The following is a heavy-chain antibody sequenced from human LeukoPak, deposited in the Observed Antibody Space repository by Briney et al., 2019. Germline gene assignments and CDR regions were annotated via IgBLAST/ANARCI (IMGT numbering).Heavy chain of an antibody. CDR3: ARGATTPLPIPFDY. V-gene: IGHV4-4*07. D-gene: IGHD1-26*01. Sequence: PSETLSLTCTVSGGSISSYYWSWIRQPAGKGLEWIGRIYTSGSTNYNPSLKSRVTMPVDTSKNQFSLELSSVTAADTALYFCARGATTPLPIPFDYWGQGTLVTVSS. J-gene: IGHJ4*02. CDR2: IYTSGST. CDR1: GGSISSYY.